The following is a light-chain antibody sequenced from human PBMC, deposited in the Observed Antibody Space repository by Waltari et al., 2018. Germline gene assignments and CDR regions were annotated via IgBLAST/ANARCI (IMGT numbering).Light chain of an antibody. CDR1: SGRIASNY. V-gene: IGLV6-57*03. CDR2: EDN. CDR3: QSYDSSNQV. J-gene: IGLJ3*02. Sequence: NFMLTQPHSVSESPGQTVTISCTRSSGRIASNYVQWYQQLPGSAPTTVIYEDNQRPSGVPDRFSGSIDSSSNSASLTISGLKTEDEADYYCQSYDSSNQVFGGGTKLTVL.